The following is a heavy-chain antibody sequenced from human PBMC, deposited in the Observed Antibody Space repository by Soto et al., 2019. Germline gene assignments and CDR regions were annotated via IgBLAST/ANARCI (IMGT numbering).Heavy chain of an antibody. V-gene: IGHV1-18*01. J-gene: IGHJ4*02. CDR3: ARDLTPYDLTYSVMVARFDY. D-gene: IGHD2-21*01. CDR1: NYDFRDYG. Sequence: QVQLVQSGPEMKEPGASVKVSCKASNYDFRDYGFSWVRQAPGQGHERMGWISPYKGDTNYAQKFQGRVTLATDSSANTAYMELRSLRSDAPAMYYCARDLTPYDLTYSVMVARFDYWGQGTLVSVSS. CDR2: ISPYKGDT.